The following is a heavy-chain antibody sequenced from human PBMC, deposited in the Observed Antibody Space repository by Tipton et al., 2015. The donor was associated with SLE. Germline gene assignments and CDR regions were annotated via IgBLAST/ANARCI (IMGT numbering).Heavy chain of an antibody. D-gene: IGHD2-15*01. CDR2: INHSGNT. J-gene: IGHJ4*02. Sequence: TLSLTCAVYGGSFSGNYWSWIRQSPGKGLEWIGEINHSGNTNYNPSLKSRVTISVDTSNNQFSLKLHSVTAADTAVYYCARGTFSLLGIEADWGRGTLVTVSS. CDR3: ARGTFSLLGIEAD. CDR1: GGSFSGNY. V-gene: IGHV4-34*01.